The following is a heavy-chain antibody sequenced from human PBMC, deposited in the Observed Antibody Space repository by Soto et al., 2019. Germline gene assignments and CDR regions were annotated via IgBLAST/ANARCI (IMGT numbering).Heavy chain of an antibody. V-gene: IGHV4-39*01. CDR3: ARKTKGVFDY. J-gene: IGHJ4*02. Sequence: SETLSLTCTVSGGFISSSSYYWGWIRQPPGKGLEWIGSIYYSGSTYYNPSLKSRVTISVDTSKNQFSLKLSSVTAADTAVYYCARKTKGVFDYWGQGTLVTVSS. CDR2: IYYSGST. CDR1: GGFISSSSYY.